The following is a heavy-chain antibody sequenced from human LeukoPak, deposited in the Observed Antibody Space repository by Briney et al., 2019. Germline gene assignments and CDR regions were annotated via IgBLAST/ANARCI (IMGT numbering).Heavy chain of an antibody. J-gene: IGHJ4*02. CDR1: GFTFSSYS. D-gene: IGHD3-22*01. V-gene: IGHV3-21*01. CDR3: ARDRLPDYYDSSGYYSQDY. CDR2: ISSSSSYI. Sequence: PGGSLTLSCAASGFTFSSYSMNWVRQAPGKGLEWVSSISSSSSYIYYADSVKGRFTISRDNAKNSLYLQMNSLRAEDTAVYYCARDRLPDYYDSSGYYSQDYWGQGTLVTVSS.